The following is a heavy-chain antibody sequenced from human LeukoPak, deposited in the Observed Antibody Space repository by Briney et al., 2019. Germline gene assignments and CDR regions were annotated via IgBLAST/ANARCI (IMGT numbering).Heavy chain of an antibody. CDR3: ARNHGDY. CDR1: GFTFSDCY. CDR2: ISPDDTDV. J-gene: IGHJ4*02. V-gene: IGHV3-11*04. D-gene: IGHD1-14*01. Sequence: GGSLRLSCVASGFTFSDCYMSWIRQAPGKRLEWVSYISPDDTDVDYADSLKGRFTISRDNAKNSLFLQMNSLRAEDTAVYYCARNHGDYWGQGTVVTVSS.